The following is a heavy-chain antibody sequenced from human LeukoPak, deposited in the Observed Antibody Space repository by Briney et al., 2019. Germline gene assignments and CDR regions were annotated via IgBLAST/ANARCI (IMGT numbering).Heavy chain of an antibody. CDR3: ARPRDSGWSKTWDY. Sequence: GTSVKVSCKASGFTFTSSAVQWVRQARGQRLEWIGWIVVGSGNTNYAQKFQERVTITRDMSTSTAYMELSSLTAEDTAVYYCARPRDSGWSKTWDYWGQGTLVTVSP. CDR1: GFTFTSSA. V-gene: IGHV1-58*01. CDR2: IVVGSGNT. J-gene: IGHJ4*02. D-gene: IGHD6-13*01.